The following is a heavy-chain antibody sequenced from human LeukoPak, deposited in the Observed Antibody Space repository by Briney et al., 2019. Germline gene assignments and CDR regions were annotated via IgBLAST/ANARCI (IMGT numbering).Heavy chain of an antibody. CDR1: GGSISSSGYY. V-gene: IGHV4-39*02. CDR2: IYYSGST. Sequence: AETLSLTCTVSGGSISSSGYYWGWIRQPPGKWLEWLGSIYYSGSTYYNPSLKSRVTISVDTSKTQFSLKLRSVAAADTAVYYCARDPTAAGKGAWFDPWGQGTLLTVSS. D-gene: IGHD6-13*01. CDR3: ARDPTAAGKGAWFDP. J-gene: IGHJ5*02.